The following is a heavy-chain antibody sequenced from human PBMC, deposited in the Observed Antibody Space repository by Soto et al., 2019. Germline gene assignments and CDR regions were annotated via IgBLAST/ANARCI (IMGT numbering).Heavy chain of an antibody. Sequence: QVQLVQSGAEVKKPGASVKVSCKATGYMFTRYGITWVRQAPGQGLEWMGWISLNNGKTNYAQKFQGRVTMTTDTSTNTAYMVLRSLRSDDTAVYYCARRTDDDPYIWGGDYYGMDVWGQGSTVTVSS. CDR1: GYMFTRYG. D-gene: IGHD3-16*01. J-gene: IGHJ6*02. CDR3: ARRTDDDPYIWGGDYYGMDV. CDR2: ISLNNGKT. V-gene: IGHV1-18*01.